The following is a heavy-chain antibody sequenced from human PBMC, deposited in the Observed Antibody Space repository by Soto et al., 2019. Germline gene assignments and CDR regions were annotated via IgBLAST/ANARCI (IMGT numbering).Heavy chain of an antibody. CDR3: ARGATVTHSDY. J-gene: IGHJ4*02. Sequence: QVLLQESGPGLVKPSETLLLTCTVSGVSVNSGSFYWTWIRQPPGKGLEWIGFVSYSGTTKYNASLKSRVTISVDTSRSQISLKVSSVTAADTAVYYCARGATVTHSDYWGQGTLVTVSS. D-gene: IGHD4-17*01. V-gene: IGHV4-61*01. CDR2: VSYSGTT. CDR1: GVSVNSGSFY.